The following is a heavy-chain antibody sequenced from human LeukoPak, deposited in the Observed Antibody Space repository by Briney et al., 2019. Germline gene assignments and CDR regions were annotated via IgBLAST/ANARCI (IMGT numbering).Heavy chain of an antibody. J-gene: IGHJ4*02. CDR1: GFTFDNYA. D-gene: IGHD2-15*01. Sequence: GGSLRLSCAASGFTFDNYAMHWVRLAPGKGLEWVSGISGSGGSTYYADSVKGRFTISRDNSKNTLYLQMNSLRVEDTAVYYCAKDRGRTWVQVANWGQGTLVTVSS. CDR3: AKDRGRTWVQVAN. CDR2: ISGSGGST. V-gene: IGHV3-23*01.